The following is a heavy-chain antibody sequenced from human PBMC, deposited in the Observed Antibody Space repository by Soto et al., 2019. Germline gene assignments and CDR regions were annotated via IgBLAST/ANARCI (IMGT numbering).Heavy chain of an antibody. D-gene: IGHD6-13*01. J-gene: IGHJ4*02. V-gene: IGHV3-23*01. CDR3: AKAKSGLAYSSSWTLFDY. Sequence: GGSLRLSCAASGFTFNNYAMNWVRQAPGKGLEWVATISGTGGSTYYADSVKGRFTISRDNSKNTLYLQMNSLRAEDTAVYYCAKAKSGLAYSSSWTLFDYWGQGTLVTLSS. CDR1: GFTFNNYA. CDR2: ISGTGGST.